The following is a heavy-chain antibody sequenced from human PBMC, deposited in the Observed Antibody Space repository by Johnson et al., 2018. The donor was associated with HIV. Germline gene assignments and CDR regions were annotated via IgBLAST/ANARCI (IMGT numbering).Heavy chain of an antibody. J-gene: IGHJ3*02. D-gene: IGHD3-10*01. Sequence: QVQLVESGGVVVQPGGSLRLSCAASGLTFSSYGMHWVRQAPGKGLEWVAVISYDGSKKYYAGSVKGRFTISRDNSKTTLYLQMNSLRAEDTAVYYCAKAPYGSGIRPGAFDIWGQGTMVTVSS. CDR1: GLTFSSYG. CDR3: AKAPYGSGIRPGAFDI. CDR2: ISYDGSKK. V-gene: IGHV3-30*18.